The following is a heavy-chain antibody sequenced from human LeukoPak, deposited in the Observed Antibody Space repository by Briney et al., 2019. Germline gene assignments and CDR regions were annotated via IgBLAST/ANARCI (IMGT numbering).Heavy chain of an antibody. J-gene: IGHJ4*02. V-gene: IGHV4-34*01. D-gene: IGHD5-18*01. CDR2: ITPSGGT. CDR1: GGSFSGYH. CDR3: ARGREQLWPTADY. Sequence: PSETLSLTCAVSGGSFSGYHWIWIRQPPGKGLEWIGEITPSGGTNYSPSLKSRVSISLDTSKNQFSLNLSSVTAADTAVYSCARGREQLWPTADYWGQGTLVTVSS.